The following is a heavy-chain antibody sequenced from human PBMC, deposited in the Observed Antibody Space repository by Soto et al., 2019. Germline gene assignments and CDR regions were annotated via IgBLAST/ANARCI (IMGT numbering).Heavy chain of an antibody. V-gene: IGHV1-69*02. J-gene: IGHJ6*03. CDR1: GGTFSSYT. Sequence: KVSCKASGGTFSSYTIGWVRQAPGQGLEWMGRIITILGIANYAQKFQGRVTITADKSTSTAYMELSSLRSEDTAVYYCARGYCSGGSCYSVYYYYYMDVWGKGTTVTVSS. D-gene: IGHD2-15*01. CDR2: IITILGIA. CDR3: ARGYCSGGSCYSVYYYYYMDV.